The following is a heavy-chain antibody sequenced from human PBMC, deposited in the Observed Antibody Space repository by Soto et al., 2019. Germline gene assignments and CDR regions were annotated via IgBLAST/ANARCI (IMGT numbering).Heavy chain of an antibody. CDR3: ARVEIVGYCSGGSCSSLVISHGMDV. D-gene: IGHD2-15*01. Sequence: ASVKVSCKASGYTFTSYDINWVRQATGQGLEWMGWMNPNSGNTGYAQKFQGRVTMTRNTSISTAYMELSSLRSEDTAVYYCARVEIVGYCSGGSCSSLVISHGMDVWGQGTTVTVSS. CDR2: MNPNSGNT. J-gene: IGHJ6*02. CDR1: GYTFTSYD. V-gene: IGHV1-8*01.